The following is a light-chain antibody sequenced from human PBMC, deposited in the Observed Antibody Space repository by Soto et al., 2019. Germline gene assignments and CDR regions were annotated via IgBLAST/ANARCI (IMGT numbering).Light chain of an antibody. V-gene: IGKV1-6*01. CDR3: LQDYNYPLT. CDR2: AAS. CDR1: QGIRND. J-gene: IGKJ4*01. Sequence: IQITQSPSTLSASVGDSVTITCRASQGIRNDLGWYQQRPGKAPKILIYAASSLQRGVPSRFRGSGSGTDFTLTISSLQPEDFSTYYCLQDYNYPLTFGGGTKVDIK.